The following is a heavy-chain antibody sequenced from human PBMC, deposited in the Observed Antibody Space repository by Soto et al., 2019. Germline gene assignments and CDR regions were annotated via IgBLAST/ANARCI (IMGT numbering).Heavy chain of an antibody. Sequence: SVKVSCKACGYIFSANYIHWVRQAPGQGLEWLGWINPHSGATNYAQKFLGRVTMSADTSASTAYMDLARLKSDDTAVYYCVIAHSLDLPDWFAPPSRGTLVIGSS. V-gene: IGHV1-2*02. J-gene: IGHJ5*01. CDR3: VIAHSLDLPDWFAP. CDR1: GYIFSANY. CDR2: INPHSGAT.